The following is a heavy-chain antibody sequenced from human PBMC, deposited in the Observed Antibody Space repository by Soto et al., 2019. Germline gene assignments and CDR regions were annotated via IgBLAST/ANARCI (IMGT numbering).Heavy chain of an antibody. V-gene: IGHV4-39*01. Sequence: SETLSLTCTVSGDSIISSDFYWGWVRQPPGKGLEWIGSIFYLGSSYYNPSLKSRVTMSVDTSKHQFSLRLRSVTAADTALYFCARHSLALRKNNWFDPWGQGIMVTVSS. D-gene: IGHD3-3*02. CDR3: ARHSLALRKNNWFDP. J-gene: IGHJ5*02. CDR1: GDSIISSDFY. CDR2: IFYLGSS.